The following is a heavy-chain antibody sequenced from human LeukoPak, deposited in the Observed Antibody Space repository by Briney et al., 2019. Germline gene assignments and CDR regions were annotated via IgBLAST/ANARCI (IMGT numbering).Heavy chain of an antibody. Sequence: GVTLRLSCAASGFTFSSYAMSWVRQAPGKGLEWVSAISGGAGSTYYADSAKGRFTISRDNSKNTLYLQMNSPGAEDNAVYYCAKPQWELLPWFDSWGQGTLVTVSS. CDR3: AKPQWELLPWFDS. CDR2: ISGGAGST. CDR1: GFTFSSYA. J-gene: IGHJ5*01. D-gene: IGHD1-26*01. V-gene: IGHV3-23*01.